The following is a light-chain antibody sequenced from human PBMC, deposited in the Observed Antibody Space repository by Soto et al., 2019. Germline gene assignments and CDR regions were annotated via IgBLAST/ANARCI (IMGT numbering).Light chain of an antibody. CDR2: DAS. J-gene: IGKJ3*01. V-gene: IGKV3-20*01. CDR3: QQYGSSPFT. CDR1: QSVSSNY. Sequence: EIVLTQSPGTLSLSPGERATLSCRASQSVSSNYLAWYQQKPGQAPRLLIYDASSRTTGTPDRFSGSGSGTDFTLTISRLEPEEFAVYYCQQYGSSPFTFGPGTKVDIK.